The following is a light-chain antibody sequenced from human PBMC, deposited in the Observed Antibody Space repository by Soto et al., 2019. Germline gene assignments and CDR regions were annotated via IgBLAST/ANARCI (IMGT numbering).Light chain of an antibody. CDR3: QQYNDYIT. V-gene: IGKV1-5*01. Sequence: GESVTITFRASQSISTWLAWYQQKPGKAPKLLIYAASTLENGVPTRFSGTGSETEFTLTVSSLQPDDSATYYCQQYNDYITFGQGTRLEVK. CDR1: QSISTW. J-gene: IGKJ5*01. CDR2: AAS.